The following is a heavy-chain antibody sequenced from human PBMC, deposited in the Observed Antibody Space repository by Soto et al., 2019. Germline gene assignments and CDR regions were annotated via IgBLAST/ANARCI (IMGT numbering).Heavy chain of an antibody. CDR3: ARYRPNSLTDY. Sequence: PSETLSLTCTVSGGSISSSSYYWGWIRQPPGKGLEWIGSIYYSGSTYYNPSLKSRVTISVDTSKNQFSLKLSSVTAADTAVYYCARYRPNSLTDYWGQGTTVTVSS. CDR2: IYYSGST. D-gene: IGHD2-15*01. J-gene: IGHJ4*03. CDR1: GGSISSSSYY. V-gene: IGHV4-39*01.